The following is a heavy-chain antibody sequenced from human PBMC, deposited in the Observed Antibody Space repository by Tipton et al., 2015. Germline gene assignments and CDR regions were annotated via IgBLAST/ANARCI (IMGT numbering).Heavy chain of an antibody. Sequence: LRLSCSVSGVSISTRSHYWDWIRQPPGKGLEWIGNIYYSGNTYYNPSLKSRVTMSRDTSKNQFSLKLTSVTAADTAVYFCARDLEHGMDVWGQGTTVTVS. CDR2: IYYSGNT. J-gene: IGHJ6*02. CDR3: ARDLEHGMDV. CDR1: GVSISTRSHY. V-gene: IGHV4-39*07.